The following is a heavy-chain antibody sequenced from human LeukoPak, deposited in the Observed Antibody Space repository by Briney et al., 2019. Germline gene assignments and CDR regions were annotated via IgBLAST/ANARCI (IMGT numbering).Heavy chain of an antibody. D-gene: IGHD6-19*01. CDR2: ISYDGSNK. J-gene: IGHJ4*02. Sequence: GGSLRLSCAASGFTFSSYAMHWVRQAPGKGLEWVAVISYDGSNKYYADSVKGRFTISRDNSKNTLYLQMNSLRAEDTAVYYCARDGGIAVAGRLYWGQGTLVTVSS. CDR3: ARDGGIAVAGRLY. CDR1: GFTFSSYA. V-gene: IGHV3-30-3*01.